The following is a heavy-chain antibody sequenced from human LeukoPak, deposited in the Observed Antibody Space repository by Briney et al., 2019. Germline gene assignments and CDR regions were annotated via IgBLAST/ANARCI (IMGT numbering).Heavy chain of an antibody. CDR2: ISGSGGSI. CDR1: GFNFSRYA. J-gene: IGHJ1*01. CDR3: ARSSDAIIYFQH. V-gene: IGHV3-23*01. Sequence: PGGSLRLSCAASGFNFSRYAISWVRQAPGKGLEWISSISGSGGSIYYADSVKGRFTISRDNSKNTLYLELSSLRAEDTAVYYCARSSDAIIYFQHWGQGTLVTVSS. D-gene: IGHD3-9*01.